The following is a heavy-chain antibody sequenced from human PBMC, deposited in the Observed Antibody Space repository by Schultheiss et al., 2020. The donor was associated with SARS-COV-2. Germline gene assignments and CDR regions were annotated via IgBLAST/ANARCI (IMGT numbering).Heavy chain of an antibody. CDR1: GFTFRSHG. D-gene: IGHD2-15*01. CDR3: ARDRWGGSGDAFDI. V-gene: IGHV3-30*03. CDR2: ISSDGSNK. J-gene: IGHJ3*02. Sequence: GGSLRLSCVVSGFTFRSHGMHWVRQAPGKGLEWVAVISSDGSNKYYADSVKGRFTISRDNSKNTLYLQMNSLRAEDTAVYYCARDRWGGSGDAFDIWGQGTMVTVSS.